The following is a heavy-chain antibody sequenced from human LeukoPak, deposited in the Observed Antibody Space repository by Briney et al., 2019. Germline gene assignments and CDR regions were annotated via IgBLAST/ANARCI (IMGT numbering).Heavy chain of an antibody. V-gene: IGHV3-15*01. Sequence: PGGSLRLSCAASGFTFSNAWMNWVRQAPGKGLEWVGRIKSKTDGGTTDYAAPVKGRFTISRDDSKNTLYLQMNSLKTEDTAVYYCTTGNYYDSSGYYFDYWGQGTLVTVSS. D-gene: IGHD3-22*01. CDR1: GFTFSNAW. CDR3: TTGNYYDSSGYYFDY. J-gene: IGHJ4*02. CDR2: IKSKTDGGTT.